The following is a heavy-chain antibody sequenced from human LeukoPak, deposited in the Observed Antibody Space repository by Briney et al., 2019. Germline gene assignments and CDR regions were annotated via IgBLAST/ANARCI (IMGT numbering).Heavy chain of an antibody. V-gene: IGHV4-59*12. D-gene: IGHD3-10*01. Sequence: SETLSLTCTVSGGSISSYYWSWIRQPPGKGLEWIGEIYHSGSTNYNPSLKSRVTISVDKSKNQFSLKLSSVTAADTAVYYCARATWFGEPAPYFDYWGQGTLVTVSS. J-gene: IGHJ4*02. CDR2: IYHSGST. CDR3: ARATWFGEPAPYFDY. CDR1: GGSISSYY.